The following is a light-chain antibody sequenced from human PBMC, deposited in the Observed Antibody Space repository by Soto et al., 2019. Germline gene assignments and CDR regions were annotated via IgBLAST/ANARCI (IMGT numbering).Light chain of an antibody. J-gene: IGLJ1*01. V-gene: IGLV1-47*01. CDR2: RNG. CDR3: ATWDDRLRAYV. Sequence: SALTQPPSASGTPGQRATISCSGSSSNIGTYYVDWYQQLPGTAPKLLIHRNGQRPSGVPDRFSGSKSGTSASLAISGLRSEDEADYYCATWDDRLRAYVIGAGTKVTVL. CDR1: SSNIGTYY.